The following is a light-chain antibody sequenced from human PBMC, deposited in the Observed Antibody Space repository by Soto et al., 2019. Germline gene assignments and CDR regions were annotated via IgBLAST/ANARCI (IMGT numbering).Light chain of an antibody. CDR1: TSNIGNNY. CDR2: END. V-gene: IGLV1-51*02. J-gene: IGLJ3*02. Sequence: QSVLTQPPSVSAAPGQKVTISCSGSTSNIGNNYVSWYQQLPGTAPKVLIYENDKRPSGIPDRFSGSKSGTLATLGITGLQTGDEAGYYCGTWDSSLSVWVFGGGTKLTVL. CDR3: GTWDSSLSVWV.